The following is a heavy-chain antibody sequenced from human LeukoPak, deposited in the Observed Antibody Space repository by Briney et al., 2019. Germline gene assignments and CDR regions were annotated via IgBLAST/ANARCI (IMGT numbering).Heavy chain of an antibody. Sequence: PSETLSLTCTVSGGSISSYYWSWIRQPPRKGLEWIGYIYYSGSTNCNPSLKSRVTISVDTSKNQFSLKLSSVTAADTAVYYCARVGSSAAFDIWGQGTMVTVSS. CDR3: ARVGSSAAFDI. CDR2: IYYSGST. J-gene: IGHJ3*02. V-gene: IGHV4-59*01. CDR1: GGSISSYY. D-gene: IGHD1-26*01.